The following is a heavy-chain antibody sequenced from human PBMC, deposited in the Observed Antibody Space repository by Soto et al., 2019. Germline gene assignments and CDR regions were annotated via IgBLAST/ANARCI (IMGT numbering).Heavy chain of an antibody. CDR3: ARGGADGGDF. CDR2: ITSRSTYI. CDR1: GFTFHDST. Sequence: VQLVESGGGLVKPGGSLRLSCAASGFTFHDSTMNWVRQPPGKGLEWVSSITSRSTYIYYADSVKGRFTISRDNANNSLYLQMNSLGVDDTAVYYWARGGADGGDFWGQGVLVTVSS. V-gene: IGHV3-21*02. J-gene: IGHJ4*02. D-gene: IGHD3-16*01.